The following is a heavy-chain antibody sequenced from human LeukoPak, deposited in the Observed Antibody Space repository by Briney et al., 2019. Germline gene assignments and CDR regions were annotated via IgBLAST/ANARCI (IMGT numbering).Heavy chain of an antibody. CDR3: AREDGYSYGRNIDY. D-gene: IGHD5-18*01. J-gene: IGHJ4*02. CDR2: IYYSGST. CDR1: GGSISSGGYY. V-gene: IGHV4-31*03. Sequence: PSQTLSLTCTVSGGSISSGGYYWSWIRQHPGKGLEWIGYIYYSGSTYYNPSLKSRVTISVDTSKNQFSLKLSSVTAADTAVYYCAREDGYSYGRNIDYWGQGTLVTVSS.